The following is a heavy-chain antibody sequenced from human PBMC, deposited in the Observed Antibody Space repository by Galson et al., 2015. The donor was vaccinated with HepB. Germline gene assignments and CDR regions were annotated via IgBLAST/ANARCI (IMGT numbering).Heavy chain of an antibody. V-gene: IGHV3-21*01. Sequence: SLRLSCAASGFTFSSYSMNWVRQAPGKGLEWVSSISSSSSYIYYADSVKGRFTISRDNAKNSLYLQMNSLRAEDTAVYYCARDPTEYDFWSGYSPYFQHWGQGTLVTVSS. J-gene: IGHJ1*01. CDR1: GFTFSSYS. D-gene: IGHD3-3*01. CDR3: ARDPTEYDFWSGYSPYFQH. CDR2: ISSSSSYI.